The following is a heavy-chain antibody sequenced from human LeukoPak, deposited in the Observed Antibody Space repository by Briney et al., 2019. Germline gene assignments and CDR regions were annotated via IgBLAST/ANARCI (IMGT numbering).Heavy chain of an antibody. Sequence: PGRSLRLSCAASGFTFSGYGMHWVRQAPGKGLEGVAVIWYDGTNKCYADSVKGRFTISRDNSKNTLYLQMNSLRVEDTAVYYCARDFGYGHDYWGQGTLVTVSS. V-gene: IGHV3-33*01. CDR2: IWYDGTNK. D-gene: IGHD5-18*01. J-gene: IGHJ4*02. CDR1: GFTFSGYG. CDR3: ARDFGYGHDY.